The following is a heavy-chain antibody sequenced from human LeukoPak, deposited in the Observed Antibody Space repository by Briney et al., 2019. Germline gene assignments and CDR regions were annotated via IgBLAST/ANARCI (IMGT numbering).Heavy chain of an antibody. CDR1: GFTFSAYE. CDR3: AREVAFDYGDC. D-gene: IGHD3-16*01. Sequence: GGSLRLSCAASGFTFSAYEMNWVRQAPGKGLEWISHISSSGATVFYADSVKGRFTISRDNAQSSLFLQMDSLGAEDTAVYYCAREVAFDYGDCWGQGTLVSVSS. J-gene: IGHJ4*02. CDR2: ISSSGATV. V-gene: IGHV3-48*03.